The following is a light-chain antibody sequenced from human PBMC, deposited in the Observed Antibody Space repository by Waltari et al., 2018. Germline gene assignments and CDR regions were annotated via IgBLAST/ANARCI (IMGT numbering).Light chain of an antibody. Sequence: QSVLTPPPSVSAAPGQTVTISCSGSSSTIGTDYVSWYQQLPGTAPKLFIYENNKRPSGIPDRFSGSKSGTSATLGITGLQTGDEADYYCGTWDTTLSALIFGGGTKLTVL. V-gene: IGLV1-51*02. J-gene: IGLJ2*01. CDR3: GTWDTTLSALI. CDR1: SSTIGTDY. CDR2: ENN.